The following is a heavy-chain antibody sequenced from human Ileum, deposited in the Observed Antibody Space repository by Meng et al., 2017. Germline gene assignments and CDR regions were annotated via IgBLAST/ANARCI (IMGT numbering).Heavy chain of an antibody. Sequence: GESLKISCAASCFTWSNCAMSWVRPAPGQGLEWVSTITSDGSFTNYAGSVKGRFTISRDISKNSLYLQMHSLRAEDTAVYYCAKKTAGSGYQPFDSWGQGTLVTVSS. CDR3: AKKTAGSGYQPFDS. CDR2: ITSDGSFT. J-gene: IGHJ4*02. V-gene: IGHV3-23*01. CDR1: CFTWSNCA. D-gene: IGHD3-22*01.